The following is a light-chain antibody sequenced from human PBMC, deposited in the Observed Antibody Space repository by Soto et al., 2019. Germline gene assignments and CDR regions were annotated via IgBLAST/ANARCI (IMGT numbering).Light chain of an antibody. V-gene: IGLV1-40*01. CDR2: GTT. J-gene: IGLJ2*01. CDR3: QSYDNSLSASTVV. CDR1: SSNIGAGYD. Sequence: QSVLTQPPSVSGAPGQRVTISCTGSSSNIGAGYDVHWYQHLPGTAPKLLIYGTTYRPSGVPDRFSGSKSGTSASLAITGLQAGDEADYYCQSYDNSLSASTVVFGGGTKLTVL.